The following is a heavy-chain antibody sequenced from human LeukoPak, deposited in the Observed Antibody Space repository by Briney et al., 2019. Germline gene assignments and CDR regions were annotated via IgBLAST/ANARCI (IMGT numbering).Heavy chain of an antibody. Sequence: ASVKVSCTASGYTFTSYAMHWVRQAPGQRLEWMGWINAGNGNTKYSQKFQGRVTITRDTSASTAYMELSSLRSEDTAVYYCARDMWNIVVVTAIPEYYFDYWGQGTLVTVSS. D-gene: IGHD2-21*02. J-gene: IGHJ4*02. CDR3: ARDMWNIVVVTAIPEYYFDY. CDR2: INAGNGNT. CDR1: GYTFTSYA. V-gene: IGHV1-3*01.